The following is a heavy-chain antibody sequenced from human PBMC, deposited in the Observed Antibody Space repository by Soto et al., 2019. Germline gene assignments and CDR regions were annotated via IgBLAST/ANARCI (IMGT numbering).Heavy chain of an antibody. J-gene: IGHJ5*02. Sequence: GGSLRLSCAASGFTFSSYWMHWVRQAPGKGLVWVSRINSDGSSTSYADSVKGRFTISRDNAKNTLYLQMNSLGAEDTAVYYCAKSPLEYSSSWYPRAGSVNWFDPWGQGTLVTVSS. CDR2: INSDGSST. V-gene: IGHV3-74*01. D-gene: IGHD6-13*01. CDR1: GFTFSSYW. CDR3: AKSPLEYSSSWYPRAGSVNWFDP.